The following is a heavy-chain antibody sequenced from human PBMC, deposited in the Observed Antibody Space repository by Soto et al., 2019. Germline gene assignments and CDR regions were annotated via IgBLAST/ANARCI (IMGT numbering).Heavy chain of an antibody. CDR2: IIPIFGTA. Sequence: SAKVSCKASGGTFSSYAISWVRQAPGQGLEWMGGIIPIFGTANYAQKFQGRVTITADESTSTAYMELSSLRSEDTAVYYCAREWRYCSSTSCYRVYYFDYWDQGTLVTVSS. J-gene: IGHJ4*02. V-gene: IGHV1-69*13. D-gene: IGHD2-2*02. CDR3: AREWRYCSSTSCYRVYYFDY. CDR1: GGTFSSYA.